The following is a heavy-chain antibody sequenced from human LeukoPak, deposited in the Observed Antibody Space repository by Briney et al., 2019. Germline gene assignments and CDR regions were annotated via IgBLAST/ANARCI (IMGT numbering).Heavy chain of an antibody. Sequence: GGSLRLSCAASGFTVSSNYMSWVRQAPGKGLEWVSVIYSGGSTYYADSVKGRFTISRDNSKNTLYLQMNSLRAEDTAVYYCARGPRSSTVVVVAATTAYFDYWGQGTLVTVSS. V-gene: IGHV3-66*01. J-gene: IGHJ4*02. D-gene: IGHD2-15*01. CDR3: ARGPRSSTVVVVAATTAYFDY. CDR2: IYSGGST. CDR1: GFTVSSNY.